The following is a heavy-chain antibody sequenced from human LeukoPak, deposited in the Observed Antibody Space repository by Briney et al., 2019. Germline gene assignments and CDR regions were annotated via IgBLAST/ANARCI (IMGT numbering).Heavy chain of an antibody. Sequence: PSETLSLTCTVSGGSISSYYWSWIRQPPGKGLEWIGYIYHSGRTYYNPSLKSRVTISVDRSKNQFSLKLSSVTAADTAVYYCARAQNLIVVVPAANSYTSSDWYFDLWGRGTLVTVSS. V-gene: IGHV4-59*12. D-gene: IGHD2-2*01. J-gene: IGHJ2*01. CDR3: ARAQNLIVVVPAANSYTSSDWYFDL. CDR1: GGSISSYY. CDR2: IYHSGRT.